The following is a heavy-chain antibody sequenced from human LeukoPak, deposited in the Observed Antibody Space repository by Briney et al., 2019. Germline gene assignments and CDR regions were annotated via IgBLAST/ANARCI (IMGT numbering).Heavy chain of an antibody. CDR3: AKDQRWESPHYLDS. CDR1: GFTFCQLS. CDR2: ISASGGST. Sequence: GFPRPSFAASGFTFCQLSESLGRQVSGKGPGWVPSISASGGSTYYADSVRGRFTISRDNSKNTLYVQMNSLRDEDTAVYYCAKDQRWESPHYLDSWGQGTLVTVSS. V-gene: IGHV3-23*01. J-gene: IGHJ4*02. D-gene: IGHD1-26*01.